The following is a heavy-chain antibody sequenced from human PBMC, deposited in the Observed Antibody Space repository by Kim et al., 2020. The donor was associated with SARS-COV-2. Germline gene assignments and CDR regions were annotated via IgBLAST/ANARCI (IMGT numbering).Heavy chain of an antibody. V-gene: IGHV3-53*01. D-gene: IGHD6-13*01. CDR3: ARVGIAAAGDL. Sequence: GGSLRLSCAASGFTVSSNYMSWVRQAPGKGLEWVSVIYSEGSTYYADSVKGRFTISRDNSKNTLYLQMNSLRAEDTAVYYCARVGIAAAGDLWGQGTLVTVSS. CDR2: IYSEGST. CDR1: GFTVSSNY. J-gene: IGHJ4*02.